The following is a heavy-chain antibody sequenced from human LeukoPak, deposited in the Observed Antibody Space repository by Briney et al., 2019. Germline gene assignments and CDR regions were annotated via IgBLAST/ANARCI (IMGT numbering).Heavy chain of an antibody. D-gene: IGHD5-12*01. CDR3: ARAYTGFEAFDY. CDR1: GYTFIGYY. V-gene: IGHV1-2*02. Sequence: ASVKVSCKASGYTFIGYYIHWVLQAPGQGLEWLGWINPNSGGTNYAQKFQGRVTMTRDTSISTAYMDLTRLASDDTAVYFCARAYTGFEAFDYWGQGTLVTVSS. J-gene: IGHJ4*02. CDR2: INPNSGGT.